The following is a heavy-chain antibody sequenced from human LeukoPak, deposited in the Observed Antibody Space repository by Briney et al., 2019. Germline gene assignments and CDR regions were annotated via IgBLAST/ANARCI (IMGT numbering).Heavy chain of an antibody. CDR3: ARGDVVYSNYYFDY. CDR2: IYISGST. V-gene: IGHV4-4*07. J-gene: IGHJ4*02. Sequence: PSETLSLTCTVSGGSISSHYWSWIRQPAGKGLEWIGRIYISGSTNYNPSLKSRVTMSVDTSKSQFSLKPSSVSAADTAVYYCARGDVVYSNYYFDYWGQGTLVTVSS. CDR1: GGSISSHY. D-gene: IGHD4-4*01.